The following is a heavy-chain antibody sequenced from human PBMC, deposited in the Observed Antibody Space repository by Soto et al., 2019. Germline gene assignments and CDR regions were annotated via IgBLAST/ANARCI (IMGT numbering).Heavy chain of an antibody. J-gene: IGHJ4*02. CDR1: GDAFTNYI. CDR2: IIPMLGTP. Sequence: QVQLVQSGAEVKKPGSSVKVSCKASGDAFTNYIFDWVRQAPGQGLEWMGGIIPMLGTPKYAQTFQDRVTNPADVATGTAYVELTSLRVDETAVYYCARGRDQPPVGLYFDSWCEGTRLTVSS. CDR3: ARGRDQPPVGLYFDS. D-gene: IGHD1-26*01. V-gene: IGHV1-69*01.